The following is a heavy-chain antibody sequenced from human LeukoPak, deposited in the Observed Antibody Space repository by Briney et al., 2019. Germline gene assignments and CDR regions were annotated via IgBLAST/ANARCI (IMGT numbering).Heavy chain of an antibody. J-gene: IGHJ5*02. V-gene: IGHV4-30-2*01. CDR3: ARGSGNAWFDP. D-gene: IGHD1-1*01. Sequence: PQTLSLTCAVSGGSISSGGYSWSWIRQPPGKGLEWIGYIYHSGSTYYNPSLKSRVTISVDRSKNQFSLKLSSVTAADTAVYYCARGSGNAWFDPWGQGTLVTVSS. CDR1: GGSISSGGYS. CDR2: IYHSGST.